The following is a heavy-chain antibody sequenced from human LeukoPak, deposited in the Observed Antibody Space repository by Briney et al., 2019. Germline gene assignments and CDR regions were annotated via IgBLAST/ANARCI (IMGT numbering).Heavy chain of an antibody. D-gene: IGHD6-19*01. V-gene: IGHV4-59*08. CDR3: ARQPGGGWYRFDY. Sequence: PSETLSLTCTVSGGSISSYYWSWIRQPPGKGLEWIGYIYYSGSTNYNPSLKSRVTISVDTSKNQFSLKLSSVTAADTAVYYCARQPGGGWYRFDYWGQGTLVTVSS. J-gene: IGHJ4*02. CDR2: IYYSGST. CDR1: GGSISSYY.